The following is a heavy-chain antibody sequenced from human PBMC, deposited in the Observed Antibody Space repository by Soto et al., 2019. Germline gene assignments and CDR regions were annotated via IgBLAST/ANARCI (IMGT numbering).Heavy chain of an antibody. V-gene: IGHV5-51*01. CDR2: IYPDNSDT. J-gene: IGHJ4*02. Sequence: GESLKISCQASGYSLSNFWIAWVRQMPGEGLEWLGIIYPDNSDTRYSPSFLGQVTISADKSIKTTDLQWSSLKASDTAIYFCASSVLVTSTMNYFDLWGQGTLVTVSS. CDR3: ASSVLVTSTMNYFDL. CDR1: GYSLSNFW. D-gene: IGHD2-8*02.